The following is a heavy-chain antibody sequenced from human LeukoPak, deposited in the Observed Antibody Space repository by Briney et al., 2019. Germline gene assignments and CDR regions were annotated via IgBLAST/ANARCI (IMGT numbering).Heavy chain of an antibody. CDR2: ISSSGGGT. J-gene: IGHJ4*02. CDR3: ENARWDGYSSYYFDY. V-gene: IGHV3-23*01. D-gene: IGHD5-24*01. CDR1: GFTFSSYA. Sequence: PGGSLRLSCAASGFTFSSYAMSWVRQAPGKGLDWVSGISSSGGGTYYAESVKGRFTISRDNSKNTLYLQMNSLRAEDTAVYYCENARWDGYSSYYFDYWRQVTLVTVSS.